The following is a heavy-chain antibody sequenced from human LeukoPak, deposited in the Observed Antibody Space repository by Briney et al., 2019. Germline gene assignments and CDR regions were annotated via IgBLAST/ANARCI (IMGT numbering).Heavy chain of an antibody. J-gene: IGHJ6*03. CDR1: GFTFSSYG. CDR2: IWYDGSNK. CDR3: AKGGSIAARGGWYYYYYMDF. D-gene: IGHD6-6*01. Sequence: GGSLRLSCAASGFTFSSYGMHWVRQAPGKGLEWVAVIWYDGSNKYYADSVKGRFTISRDNSKNTLYLQMNSLRAEDTAVYYCAKGGSIAARGGWYYYYYMDFWGKGNTVTVSS. V-gene: IGHV3-33*06.